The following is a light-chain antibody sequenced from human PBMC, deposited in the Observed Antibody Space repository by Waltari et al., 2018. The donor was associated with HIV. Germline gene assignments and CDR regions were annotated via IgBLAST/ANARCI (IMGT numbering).Light chain of an antibody. CDR1: QGIRND. CDR2: AAS. Sequence: DIQMTQSPSSLSASVGDRVTITCRASQGIRNDLGWYQQTPGKAPKRLIYAASTLHNGVPSRFIGSGSGTDFTLTISSLQPEDFGTYYCLQYKTYPRTFGQGTKVEF. J-gene: IGKJ1*01. V-gene: IGKV1-17*01. CDR3: LQYKTYPRT.